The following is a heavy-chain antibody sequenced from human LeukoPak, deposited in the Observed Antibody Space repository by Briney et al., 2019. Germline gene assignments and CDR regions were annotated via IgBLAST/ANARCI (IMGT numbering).Heavy chain of an antibody. V-gene: IGHV5-51*01. Sequence: GESLKISCKGSGYSFTSYWIGWVRQLPGKGLEWMGIIYPGDSDTRYSPSFQGQVTISADKSISTAYLQWSSLKASDTAMYYCARLHGDYVLLVGYWFDPWGQGTLVTVSS. D-gene: IGHD4-17*01. CDR3: ARLHGDYVLLVGYWFDP. CDR1: GYSFTSYW. CDR2: IYPGDSDT. J-gene: IGHJ5*02.